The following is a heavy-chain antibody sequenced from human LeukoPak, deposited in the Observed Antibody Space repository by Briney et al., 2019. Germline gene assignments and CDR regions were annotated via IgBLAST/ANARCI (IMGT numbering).Heavy chain of an antibody. CDR3: AREYCSSTSCYAEFDY. J-gene: IGHJ4*02. D-gene: IGHD2-2*01. V-gene: IGHV4-59*01. CDR1: GGSISSYY. Sequence: SETLSLTCTVSGGSISSYYWSWIRQPPGKGLEWIGYIYYSGSTNYNPSLKSRVTISVDTSKNQFSLKLSSVTAEDTAVYYCAREYCSSTSCYAEFDYWGQGTLVTVSS. CDR2: IYYSGST.